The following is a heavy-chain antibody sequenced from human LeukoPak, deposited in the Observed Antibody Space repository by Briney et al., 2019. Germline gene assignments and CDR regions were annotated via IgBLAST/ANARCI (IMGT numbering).Heavy chain of an antibody. J-gene: IGHJ4*02. CDR1: GFTFSSYS. Sequence: GGSLRLSCVASGFTFSSYSMKWVRQAPGKGLEWVSSISSSSSYIDYADSVKGRFTISRDDAKNSLYLQMKSLRAEDTAVYYCAKEYFDWLLYSAFDYFDYWGQGTLVTVSS. CDR3: AKEYFDWLLYSAFDYFDY. CDR2: ISSSSSYI. D-gene: IGHD3-9*01. V-gene: IGHV3-21*01.